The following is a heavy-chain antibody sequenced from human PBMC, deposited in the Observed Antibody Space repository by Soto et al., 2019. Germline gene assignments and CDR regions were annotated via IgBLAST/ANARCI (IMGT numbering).Heavy chain of an antibody. CDR1: GYTYTNND. V-gene: IGHV1-8*01. J-gene: IGHJ5*02. CDR2: MNPGSGDT. CDR3: ARMASFGSLNWFDP. Sequence: DSVKVSCKASGYTYTNNDVTWVRQATGQGLEWMGWMNPGSGDTGYAQKFQGRVTMTRNISIATAYMELSSLRSEDTAIYYCARMASFGSLNWFDPWGQGTRITLSS. D-gene: IGHD5-18*01.